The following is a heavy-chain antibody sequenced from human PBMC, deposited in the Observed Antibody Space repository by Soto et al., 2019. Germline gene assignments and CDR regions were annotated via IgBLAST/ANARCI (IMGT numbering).Heavy chain of an antibody. CDR2: IYWDDDK. V-gene: IGHV2-5*02. CDR3: ASRIVGPWGY. CDR1: GFSLSTSGVG. D-gene: IGHD3-16*01. Sequence: QITLKESGPTLVKPTQTLTLTCTFSGFSLSTSGVGVGWSRQPRGKALEWLALIYWDDDKRYSPCLKSRLTITQDNAKNQVVLTMTNMDPVDTATYYCASRIVGPWGYWGQGTLVTVSS. J-gene: IGHJ4*02.